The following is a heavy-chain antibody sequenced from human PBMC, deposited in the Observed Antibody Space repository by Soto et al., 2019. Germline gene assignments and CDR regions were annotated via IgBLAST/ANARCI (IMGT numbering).Heavy chain of an antibody. CDR3: ARESPSSQWLPTRYFDY. Sequence: EVQLVESGGDLVQPGGSLRLSCAASRFTFSDYSMNWVRQAPGKGLEWVSYISGGGETIYYADSVRGRFTISRDNAKNSLFLQMSSLREEDKAVYYCARESPSSQWLPTRYFDYWGRGTLVTVSA. CDR1: RFTFSDYS. J-gene: IGHJ4*02. CDR2: ISGGGETI. D-gene: IGHD6-19*01. V-gene: IGHV3-48*02.